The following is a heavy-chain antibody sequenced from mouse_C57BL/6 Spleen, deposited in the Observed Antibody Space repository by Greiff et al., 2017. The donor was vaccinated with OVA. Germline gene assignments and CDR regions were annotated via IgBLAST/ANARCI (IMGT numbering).Heavy chain of an antibody. CDR1: GFTFSDYG. V-gene: IGHV5-17*01. CDR2: ISSGSSTI. J-gene: IGHJ4*01. CDR3: ARGDGSSLYYYAMDY. D-gene: IGHD1-1*01. Sequence: EVKVEESGGGLVKPGGSLKLSCAASGFTFSDYGMHWVRQAPEKGLEWVAYISSGSSTIYYADTVKGRFTISRDNAKNTLFLQMTSLRSEDTAMYYCARGDGSSLYYYAMDYWGQGTSVTVSS.